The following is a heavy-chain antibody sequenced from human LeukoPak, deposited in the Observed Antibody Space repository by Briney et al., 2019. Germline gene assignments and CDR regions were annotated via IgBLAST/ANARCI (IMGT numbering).Heavy chain of an antibody. J-gene: IGHJ4*02. Sequence: SETLSLTCTVSGGSISSYYWSWIRQPPGKGLEWIGYIYHSGSTYYNPSLKSRVTISVDRSKNQFSLKLSSVTAADTAVYYCARDPTTVVSDGFNYWGQGTLVTVSS. CDR3: ARDPTTVVSDGFNY. CDR2: IYHSGST. D-gene: IGHD4-23*01. V-gene: IGHV4-59*12. CDR1: GGSISSYY.